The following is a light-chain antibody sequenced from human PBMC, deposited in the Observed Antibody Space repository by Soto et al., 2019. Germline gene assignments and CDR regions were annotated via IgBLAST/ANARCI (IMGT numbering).Light chain of an antibody. CDR2: AAS. V-gene: IGKV1-27*01. Sequence: DIQMTQSPSSLSASVGDRVTITCRASRTITMYLNWYQQKPGKAPKLLIYAASTLQSGVPSRFSGSGSGAEFTLTISSLQPEDVATYYCQKYNSAPWTFGQGTKVDIK. CDR1: RTITMY. CDR3: QKYNSAPWT. J-gene: IGKJ1*01.